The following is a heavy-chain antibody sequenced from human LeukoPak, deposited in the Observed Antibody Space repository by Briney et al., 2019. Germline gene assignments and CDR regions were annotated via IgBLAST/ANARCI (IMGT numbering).Heavy chain of an antibody. CDR3: ARRGVTMVRGVTANWFDP. J-gene: IGHJ5*02. CDR2: IYYSGST. Sequence: PSETLSLTCTVSSGSISGYYWSWIRQPPGKGLEWIGYIYYSGSTNYNPSLKSRVTISVDTSKNQFSLKLSSVTAADTAVYYCARRGVTMVRGVTANWFDPWGQGTLVTVSS. D-gene: IGHD3-10*01. CDR1: SGSISGYY. V-gene: IGHV4-59*01.